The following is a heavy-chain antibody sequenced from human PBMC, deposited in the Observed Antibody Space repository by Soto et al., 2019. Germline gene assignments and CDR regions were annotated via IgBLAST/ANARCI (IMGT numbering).Heavy chain of an antibody. CDR3: ARHNYFDY. J-gene: IGHJ4*02. V-gene: IGHV4-59*08. Sequence: SETLSLTCTVSGVSISSYYWSWIRQPPGKGLEWIGYIYYSGSTNYNPSLKSRVTISVDTSKNQFSLKLSSVTAADTAVYYCARHNYFDYWGQGTLVTVSS. CDR1: GVSISSYY. CDR2: IYYSGST.